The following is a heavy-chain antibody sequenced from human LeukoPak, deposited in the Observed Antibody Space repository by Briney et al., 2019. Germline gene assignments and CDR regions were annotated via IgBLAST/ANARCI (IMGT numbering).Heavy chain of an antibody. J-gene: IGHJ2*01. V-gene: IGHV4-61*01. CDR1: GGSVSSGSYY. CDR3: ARDTRPGWYFDL. CDR2: IYYSGST. Sequence: PSETLSLTCTVSGGSVSSGSYYWSWIRQPPGKELEWIGYIYYSGSTNYNPSLKSRVTISVDTSKNQFSLKLSSVTAADTAVYYCARDTRPGWYFDLWGRGTLVTVSS. D-gene: IGHD2-15*01.